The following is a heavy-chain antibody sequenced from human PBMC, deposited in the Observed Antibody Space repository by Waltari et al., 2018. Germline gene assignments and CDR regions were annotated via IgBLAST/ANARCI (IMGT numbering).Heavy chain of an antibody. Sequence: EVQLVESGGGLIQPGGSLRLSCAASGFTVSSNYMSWVRQAPGKGLVWVSVIYSGGSTYYADSANGRFTISRDNSKNTLYLQMNSLRAEDTSVYYCARDRWGHYSFDYWGQGTLVTVSS. CDR3: ARDRWGHYSFDY. CDR2: IYSGGST. D-gene: IGHD7-27*01. J-gene: IGHJ4*02. CDR1: GFTVSSNY. V-gene: IGHV3-53*01.